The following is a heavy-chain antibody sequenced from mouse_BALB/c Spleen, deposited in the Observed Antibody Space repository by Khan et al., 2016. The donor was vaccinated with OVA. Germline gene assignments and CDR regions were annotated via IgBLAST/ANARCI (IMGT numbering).Heavy chain of an antibody. Sequence: QLEESGPGLVKPSQSLSLTCTVTGYSITSEYAWNWIRQFPGNKLEWMGYINYSGNTRFNPSLKSRTSITRDTSKNQFFLQLNSVTTEDTATYYCAREDYYDYDPLPYWGQGTLVTVSA. CDR3: AREDYYDYDPLPY. V-gene: IGHV3-2*02. J-gene: IGHJ3*01. CDR2: INYSGNT. CDR1: GYSITSEYA. D-gene: IGHD2-4*01.